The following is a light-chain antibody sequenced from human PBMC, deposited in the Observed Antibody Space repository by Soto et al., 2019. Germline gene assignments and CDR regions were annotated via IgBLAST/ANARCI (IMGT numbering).Light chain of an antibody. Sequence: QSVLTQPPSVSGAPGQRVTISFSGSSSNIGAGYEVHWYQQPPGTAPKLLIYDDNNRPSGVPDRFSGSKSGTSASLAITGLQAEDEADYYCQSYDSSLSGSVFGGGTKLTVL. CDR2: DDN. J-gene: IGLJ2*01. CDR1: SSNIGAGYE. CDR3: QSYDSSLSGSV. V-gene: IGLV1-40*01.